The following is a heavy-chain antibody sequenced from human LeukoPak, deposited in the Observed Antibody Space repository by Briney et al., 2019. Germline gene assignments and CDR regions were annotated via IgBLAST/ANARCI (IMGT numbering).Heavy chain of an antibody. Sequence: SKTLSLTCNVSGGSIGSYHWSWIRQSPGKGLEWIGDIYYSGSTNYNPSLKSRVTLLVDMSKNQFSLKVRSVTAVDTAMYYCARNRWGTGASFDSWGQGTLVTVSS. J-gene: IGHJ4*02. CDR1: GGSIGSYH. CDR3: ARNRWGTGASFDS. V-gene: IGHV4-59*01. D-gene: IGHD4-23*01. CDR2: IYYSGST.